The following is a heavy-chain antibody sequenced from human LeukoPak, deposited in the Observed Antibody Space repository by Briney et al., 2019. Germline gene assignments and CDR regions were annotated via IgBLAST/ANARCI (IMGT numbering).Heavy chain of an antibody. Sequence: SETLSLTCAVYGGSFSGYYWSWIRQPPGKGLEWIGEINHSGGTNYNPSLKSRVTISVDTSKNQFSLKLSSVTAADTAVYYCAFDTYYYDSSGYRWGQGTLVTVSS. CDR2: INHSGGT. J-gene: IGHJ4*02. CDR3: AFDTYYYDSSGYR. V-gene: IGHV4-34*01. CDR1: GGSFSGYY. D-gene: IGHD3-22*01.